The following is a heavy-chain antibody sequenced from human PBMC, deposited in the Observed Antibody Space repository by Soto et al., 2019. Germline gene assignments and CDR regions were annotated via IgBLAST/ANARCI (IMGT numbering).Heavy chain of an antibody. Sequence: PGGSLRLSCAASGFSFSSSSMSWVRQAPGKGLEWVANIKEDGSEKFYVDSVKGRFAIARDNSKNTLYLQLTSLRAEDTAIYYCARGVRGVLDYWGQGTLVTGLL. CDR2: IKEDGSEK. D-gene: IGHD5-12*01. J-gene: IGHJ4*02. CDR1: GFSFSSSS. V-gene: IGHV3-7*01. CDR3: ARGVRGVLDY.